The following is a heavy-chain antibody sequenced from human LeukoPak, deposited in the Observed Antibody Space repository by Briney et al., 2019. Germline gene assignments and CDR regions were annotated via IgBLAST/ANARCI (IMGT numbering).Heavy chain of an antibody. CDR3: ARESGGHYYYYYGMDV. J-gene: IGHJ6*02. D-gene: IGHD2-15*01. Sequence: PAETLSLTCTASGGSISSYYWSWIPQPPGKGREWMGYIYYSGSNNYNPPLKSRVTISVDTSKNQFSLKLSSVTAADTAVYYCARESGGHYYYYYGMDVWGQGTTVTVSS. CDR2: IYYSGSN. CDR1: GGSISSYY. V-gene: IGHV4-59*13.